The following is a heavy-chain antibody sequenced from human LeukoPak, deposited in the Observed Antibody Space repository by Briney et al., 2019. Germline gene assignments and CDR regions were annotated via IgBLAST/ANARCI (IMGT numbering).Heavy chain of an antibody. Sequence: GGSLRLSCAASGFTFSSYAMSWVRQAPGKGLEWVSAISGSGGSTYYADSVKGRFTISRDNSKNTLYLQMNSLRAEDTAVYYCATDGIAAAGTAPLFWGQGTLVTVSS. J-gene: IGHJ4*02. V-gene: IGHV3-23*01. CDR1: GFTFSSYA. CDR2: ISGSGGST. D-gene: IGHD6-13*01. CDR3: ATDGIAAAGTAPLF.